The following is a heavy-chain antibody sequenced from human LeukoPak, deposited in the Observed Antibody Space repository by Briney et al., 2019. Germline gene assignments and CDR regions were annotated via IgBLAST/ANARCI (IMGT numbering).Heavy chain of an antibody. CDR1: GFTFSSYA. CDR2: ISGSGGST. Sequence: GGSLRLSCAASGFTFSSYAMSWVRQAPGKGLEWVSAISGSGGSTYYADSVKGRFTISRDNSKNTLYPQMNSLRAEDTAVYYCAKGDSIQPSYGGRRYYFDYWGQGTLVTVSS. D-gene: IGHD4-23*01. CDR3: AKGDSIQPSYGGRRYYFDY. V-gene: IGHV3-23*01. J-gene: IGHJ4*02.